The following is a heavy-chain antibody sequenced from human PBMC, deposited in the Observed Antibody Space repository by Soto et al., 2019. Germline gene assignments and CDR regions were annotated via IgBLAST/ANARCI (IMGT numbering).Heavy chain of an antibody. CDR2: VYSTGGL. V-gene: IGHV4-59*08. D-gene: IGHD2-21*01. Sequence: QVQLQESGPGLVKPSETLSLTCTVSGGSIGDCNCAWIRQTPGKALEWIGYVYSTGGLAYNPSLKDRVTLSVDTSKSQFSLQMRSVTAADTAVYYCVRQGIGPLHGLVDIWGRGTAVTVSS. CDR1: GGSIGDCN. J-gene: IGHJ6*02. CDR3: VRQGIGPLHGLVDI.